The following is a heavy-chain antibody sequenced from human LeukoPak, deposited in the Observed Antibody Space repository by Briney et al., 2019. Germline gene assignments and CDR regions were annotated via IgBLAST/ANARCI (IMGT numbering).Heavy chain of an antibody. V-gene: IGHV1-58*02. CDR3: AADGGYGGQMDAFDI. Sequence: GTSVKVSCKASGFTFTSSAMQWVRQARGQRLEWIGWIVVGSGSTNYAQKFQERVTITRDMSTSTAYMELSSLRSEDTAVYYCAADGGYGGQMDAFDIWGQGTMVPVSS. CDR1: GFTFTSSA. J-gene: IGHJ3*02. CDR2: IVVGSGST. D-gene: IGHD4-23*01.